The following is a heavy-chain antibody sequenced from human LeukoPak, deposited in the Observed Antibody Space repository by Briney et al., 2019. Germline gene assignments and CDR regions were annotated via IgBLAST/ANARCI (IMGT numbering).Heavy chain of an antibody. J-gene: IGHJ4*02. CDR1: GFTFSSYA. CDR2: ISGSGGST. D-gene: IGHD1-1*01. CDR3: AKPRLLSKLGTLFDY. Sequence: QTGGSLRLSCAASGFTFSSYAMSWVRPTPGKGLEWVSAISGSGGSTYYADSVKGRFTISRDNSKNTLYLQMNSLRAEDTAVYYCAKPRLLSKLGTLFDYWGQGTLVTVSS. V-gene: IGHV3-23*01.